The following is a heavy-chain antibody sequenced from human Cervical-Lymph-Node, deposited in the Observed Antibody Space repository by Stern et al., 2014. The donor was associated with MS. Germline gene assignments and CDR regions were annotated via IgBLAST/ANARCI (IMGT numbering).Heavy chain of an antibody. J-gene: IGHJ2*01. Sequence: QVQLQESGPGLVKPSETLSLTCTVSGGSITNRDYWGWIRQSPGKGLEWIGSVYYSGITYYRPSLKSRATLSIATSTNPFFLRLTPGTATDTAVYFCARGVTAVTNYVPNWCFDLWGRGTLVTVSS. CDR3: ARGVTAVTNYVPNWCFDL. V-gene: IGHV4-39*02. D-gene: IGHD4-11*01. CDR1: GGSITNRDY. CDR2: VYYSGIT.